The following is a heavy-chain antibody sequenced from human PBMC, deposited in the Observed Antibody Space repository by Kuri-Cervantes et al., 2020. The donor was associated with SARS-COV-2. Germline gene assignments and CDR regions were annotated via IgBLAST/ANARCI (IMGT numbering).Heavy chain of an antibody. CDR2: TFYRSKWHN. V-gene: IGHV6-1*01. CDR3: AGGSSGRDY. D-gene: IGHD6-19*01. Sequence: SCAISGDSVSSNSAAWSWIRQSPSRGLEWLGRTFYRSKWHNDYAVSVKGRITISPDTSKTQFSLRLNSVTPEDTAVYYCAGGSSGRDYWGQGTLVTVSS. CDR1: GDSVSSNSAA. J-gene: IGHJ4*02.